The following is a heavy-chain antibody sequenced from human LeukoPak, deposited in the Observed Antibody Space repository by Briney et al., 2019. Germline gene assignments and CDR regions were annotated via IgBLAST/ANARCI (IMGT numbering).Heavy chain of an antibody. Sequence: ASVKVSCKASGYTFTSYDINWVRQATGQGLEWMGWMNPNSGNTGYAQKFQGRVTITRNTSISTAYMELSSLRSEDTAVYYCATSDIVATSPSSAAAGTYYWGQGTLVTVSS. CDR3: ATSDIVATSPSSAAAGTYY. D-gene: IGHD5-12*01. CDR2: MNPNSGNT. CDR1: GYTFTSYD. J-gene: IGHJ4*02. V-gene: IGHV1-8*03.